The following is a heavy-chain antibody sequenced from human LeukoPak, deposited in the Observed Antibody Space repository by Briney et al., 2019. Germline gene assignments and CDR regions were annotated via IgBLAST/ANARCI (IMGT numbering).Heavy chain of an antibody. CDR3: ANNIRGLRAYFDY. J-gene: IGHJ4*02. CDR2: IYYSGST. Sequence: PSETLSLTCTVSGGSLSSYYWSWIRQPPGQGLESFGYIYYSGSTNSNPSLKSPVTISVDTSTNQFSLKLSSVTAADPAVYYCANNIRGLRAYFDYGGQGTLVTVSS. D-gene: IGHD5-12*01. V-gene: IGHV4-59*08. CDR1: GGSLSSYY.